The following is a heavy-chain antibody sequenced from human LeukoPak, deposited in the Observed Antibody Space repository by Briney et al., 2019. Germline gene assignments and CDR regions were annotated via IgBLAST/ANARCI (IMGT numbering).Heavy chain of an antibody. D-gene: IGHD3-16*01. CDR3: ATRLRSYYYYGMDV. Sequence: ASVKVSCKVSGYTLTELSMHWVRQAPGKGLEWMGGFDPEDGETIYAQKFQGRVTMTEDTSTDTAYMELSSLRSEDTAVYYCATRLRSYYYYGMDVWGQGTTVTVSS. CDR1: GYTLTELS. J-gene: IGHJ6*02. V-gene: IGHV1-24*01. CDR2: FDPEDGET.